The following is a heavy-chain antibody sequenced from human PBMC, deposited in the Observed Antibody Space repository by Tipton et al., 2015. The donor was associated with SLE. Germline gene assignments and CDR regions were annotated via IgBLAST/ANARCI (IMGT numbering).Heavy chain of an antibody. J-gene: IGHJ6*02. CDR2: ISSSSSYI. CDR3: AGQAVGYYCPRDA. V-gene: IGHV3-21*04. Sequence: SLRLSCAASGFTFSSYSMNWVRQAPGKGLEWVSSISSSSSYIYYADSVRGRFTISRDKTTKSLYLQMNSLRADDTAVYYWAGQAVGYYCPRDAWGQGPTFPVS. D-gene: IGHD2-15*01. CDR1: GFTFSSYS.